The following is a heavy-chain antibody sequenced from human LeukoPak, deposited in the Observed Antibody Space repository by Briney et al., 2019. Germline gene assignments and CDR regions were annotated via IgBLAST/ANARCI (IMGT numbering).Heavy chain of an antibody. CDR1: GFSFSNAC. CDR3: TTVYDSSGYYRRGFDY. CDR2: IKSKTDGGTT. J-gene: IGHJ4*02. D-gene: IGHD3-22*01. V-gene: IGHV3-15*07. Sequence: GGAVRLSCGVSGFSFSNACMNWVRHAPGKGLEWVGRIKSKTDGGTTDYAAPVKGRFTISRDDSKNTLYLQMNSLKTEDTAVYYCTTVYDSSGYYRRGFDYWGQGTLVTVSS.